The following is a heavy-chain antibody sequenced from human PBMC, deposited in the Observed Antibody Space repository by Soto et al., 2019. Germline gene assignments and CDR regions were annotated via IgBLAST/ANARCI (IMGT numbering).Heavy chain of an antibody. CDR3: ARDPIVGADWGYYYYGMDV. V-gene: IGHV3-9*01. CDR2: ISWNSGSI. J-gene: IGHJ6*02. Sequence: EVQLVESGGGLVQPGRSLRLSCAASGFTFDDYAMHWVRQAPGKGLEWVSGISWNSGSIGYADSVKGRFTISRDNAKNSLYLQMNSLRAEDTAVYYCARDPIVGADWGYYYYGMDVWGQGTTVTVSS. D-gene: IGHD1-26*01. CDR1: GFTFDDYA.